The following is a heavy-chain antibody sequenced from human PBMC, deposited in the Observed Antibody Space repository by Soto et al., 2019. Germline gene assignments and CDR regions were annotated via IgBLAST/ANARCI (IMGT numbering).Heavy chain of an antibody. CDR1: GGSISSNY. CDR3: GRVSSMDTIGF. CDR2: IYYSGTT. Sequence: PSETLSLTCTVSGGSISSNYWSWIRQPPGKGLEWIGYIYYSGTTIYNPSLKSRVTISVDTSKNQFSLKLSSVTAADTAVYYCGRVSSMDTIGFWGQGPLVTVSS. J-gene: IGHJ4*02. D-gene: IGHD5-18*01. V-gene: IGHV4-59*01.